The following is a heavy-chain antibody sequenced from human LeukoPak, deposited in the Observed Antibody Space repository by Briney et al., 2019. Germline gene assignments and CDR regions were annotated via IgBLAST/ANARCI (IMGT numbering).Heavy chain of an antibody. Sequence: GGSLRLSCRASGFNLSDYWMHWVRQAPGKGLEWVAVISDDGSNKYYADSVKGRFTISRDYSKTTLYLQMNSLRAEDTAVYYCARDSDDNWLDPWGQGTLVTVSS. J-gene: IGHJ5*02. CDR1: GFNLSDYW. V-gene: IGHV3-30-3*01. CDR2: ISDDGSNK. CDR3: ARDSDDNWLDP.